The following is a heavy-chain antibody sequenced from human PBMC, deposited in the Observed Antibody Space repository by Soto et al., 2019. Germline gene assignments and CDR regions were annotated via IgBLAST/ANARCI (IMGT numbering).Heavy chain of an antibody. V-gene: IGHV4-38-2*01. Sequence: SETLSLTCAVSGYSITNGYYWGWIRQPPGKGLEWIGSIYHSGNTYYNPSLKSRVTLSVDTSKNHFSLKLRSVTAADTAIYYCARVKLAGRGSFDDWGQGTLVTVSS. CDR3: ARVKLAGRGSFDD. CDR1: GYSITNGYY. J-gene: IGHJ4*02. CDR2: IYHSGNT. D-gene: IGHD3-10*01.